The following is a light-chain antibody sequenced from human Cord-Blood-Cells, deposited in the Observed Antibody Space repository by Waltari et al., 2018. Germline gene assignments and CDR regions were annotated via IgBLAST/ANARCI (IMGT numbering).Light chain of an antibody. CDR3: CSYAGSSTYVV. V-gene: IGLV2-23*01. J-gene: IGLJ2*01. Sequence: QSALTQPASVSGSPGQSITISCTGTSSDAGSYNLVSWYQQHPGKAPKLMIYEGSKRPSGVSNRFSGSKSGNTASLTISGLQAEDEADYYCCSYAGSSTYVVFGGGTKLTV. CDR1: SSDAGSYNL. CDR2: EGS.